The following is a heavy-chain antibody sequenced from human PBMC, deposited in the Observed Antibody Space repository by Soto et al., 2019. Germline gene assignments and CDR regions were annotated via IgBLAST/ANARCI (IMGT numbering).Heavy chain of an antibody. CDR2: IYYSGRT. CDR1: GGSISSSSYY. CDR3: ATVVGATSYFDY. D-gene: IGHD1-26*01. V-gene: IGHV4-39*01. J-gene: IGHJ4*02. Sequence: QLQLQESGPGLVKPSETLSLTCTVSGGSISSSSYYWGWIRQPPGKGLEWIGSIYYSGRTYYNPSLKSLVTISVDTSKNQFSLKLSSVTAADTAVYYCATVVGATSYFDYWGQGPLVTVSS.